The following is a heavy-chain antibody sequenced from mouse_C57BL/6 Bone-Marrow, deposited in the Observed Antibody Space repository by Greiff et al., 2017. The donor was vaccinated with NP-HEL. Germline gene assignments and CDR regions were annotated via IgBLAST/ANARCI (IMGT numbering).Heavy chain of an antibody. V-gene: IGHV5-9*01. D-gene: IGHD2-1*01. CDR1: GFTFSSYT. CDR3: ARHGDYGKSEPQWGAMDY. CDR2: ISGGGGNT. Sequence: EVMLVESGGGLVKPGGSLKLSCAASGFTFSSYTMSWVRQTPEKRLEWVATISGGGGNTYYPDSVKGRFTISRDNAKNTLYLQMSSLRSEDTALYYCARHGDYGKSEPQWGAMDYWGQGTSVTVSS. J-gene: IGHJ4*01.